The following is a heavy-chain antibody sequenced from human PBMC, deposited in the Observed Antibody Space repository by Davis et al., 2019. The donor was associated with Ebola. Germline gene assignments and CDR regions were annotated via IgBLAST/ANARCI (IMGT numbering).Heavy chain of an antibody. CDR1: GYSSTSYW. Sequence: QVSCKGSGYSSTSYWIGWVRQMPGKGLEWMGIIYPGDSDTRYSPSFQGQVTISADKSISTAYLQWSSLKASDTAMYYCARIGPGSRYYFDHWGQGTLVTVSS. CDR3: ARIGPGSRYYFDH. D-gene: IGHD6-13*01. CDR2: IYPGDSDT. V-gene: IGHV5-51*01. J-gene: IGHJ4*02.